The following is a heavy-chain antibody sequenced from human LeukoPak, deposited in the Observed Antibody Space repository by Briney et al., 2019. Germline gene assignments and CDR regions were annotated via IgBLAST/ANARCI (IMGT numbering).Heavy chain of an antibody. J-gene: IGHJ4*02. V-gene: IGHV3-23*01. CDR3: AKGDYGGDFRYFDY. CDR2: ISGNGDST. CDR1: GFTFSSYS. Sequence: GGSLRLSCAASGFTFSSYSVSWVRQAPGRGLEWVSAISGNGDSTYYADSVKGRFTISRDNSKNTLFLQMSSLRAEDTAVYYCAKGDYGGDFRYFDYWGQGTLVTVSS. D-gene: IGHD4-23*01.